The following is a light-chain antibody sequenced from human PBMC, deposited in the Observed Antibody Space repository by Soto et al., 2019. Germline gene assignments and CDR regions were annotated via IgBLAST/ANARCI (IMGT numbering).Light chain of an antibody. Sequence: DIQMTQSQSSLSVSVGDRVTITCRASQNIRSYLHWYQQKSGKAPTLLIYAASTLQSGVPSRFSGSGSGTDFTLTISSLQPEDFATYYCQQSYNTLTFGPGTKLDIK. CDR1: QNIRSY. V-gene: IGKV1-39*01. J-gene: IGKJ3*01. CDR2: AAS. CDR3: QQSYNTLT.